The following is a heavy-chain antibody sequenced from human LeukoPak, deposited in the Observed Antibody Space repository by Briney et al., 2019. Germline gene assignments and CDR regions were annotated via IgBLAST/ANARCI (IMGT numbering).Heavy chain of an antibody. J-gene: IGHJ3*02. CDR1: GGTFSSYA. Sequence: GASVKVSCKASGGTFSSYAISWVRQAPGQGLEWMGGIIPIFGTANYAQKFQERVTITRDMSTSTAYMELSSLRSEDTAVYYCAAPAVMDFWSGYRGVAFDIWGQGTMVTVSS. CDR3: AAPAVMDFWSGYRGVAFDI. CDR2: IIPIFGTA. D-gene: IGHD3-3*01. V-gene: IGHV1-69*05.